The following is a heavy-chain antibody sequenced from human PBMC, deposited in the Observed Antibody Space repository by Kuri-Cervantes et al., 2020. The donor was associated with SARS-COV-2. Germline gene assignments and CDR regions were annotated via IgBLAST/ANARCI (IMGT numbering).Heavy chain of an antibody. CDR2: YHPDDGET. V-gene: IGHV1-24*01. CDR1: GYTLSELS. D-gene: IGHD3-3*01. J-gene: IGHJ4*02. Sequence: ASVKVSCKVSGYTLSELSIHWVRQPPGQGLEWMGGYHPDDGETFYAQKFQGRVTMTEDTSTDTAYMELSSLGSEDTAVYYCATHRSLRFLEWFRYWGQGTLVTVSS. CDR3: ATHRSLRFLEWFRY.